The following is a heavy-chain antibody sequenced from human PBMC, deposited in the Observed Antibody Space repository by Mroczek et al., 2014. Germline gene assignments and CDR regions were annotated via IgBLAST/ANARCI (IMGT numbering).Heavy chain of an antibody. CDR2: TYYRSKWYN. V-gene: IGHV6-1*01. J-gene: IGHJ6*03. D-gene: IGHD3-3*01. CDR1: GDSVSSNSAA. Sequence: QVQLQQWGPGLVKPSQTLSLTCAISGDSVSSNSAAWNWIRQSPSRGLEWLGRTYYRSKWYNDYAVSVKSRITINPDTSKNQFSLQLNSVTPEDTAAYYCWVLEWLLYYYYYYMDVWGKGTTVTVSS. CDR3: WVLEWLLYYYYYYMDV.